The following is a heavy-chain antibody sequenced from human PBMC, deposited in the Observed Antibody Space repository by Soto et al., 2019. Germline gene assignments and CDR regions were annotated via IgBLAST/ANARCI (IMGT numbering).Heavy chain of an antibody. CDR2: IIPIFGPP. J-gene: IGHJ6*02. CDR3: ATAGEWGGDCSVYGMDV. Sequence: SVKVSCKASGGTFSTYAISWVRQAPGQGLEWMGGIIPIFGPPNYAQKFQGRVTITADESTSTAYMEVSSLRSEETADYYCATAGEWGGDCSVYGMDVWGQGTTVTVSS. V-gene: IGHV1-69*13. D-gene: IGHD2-21*02. CDR1: GGTFSTYA.